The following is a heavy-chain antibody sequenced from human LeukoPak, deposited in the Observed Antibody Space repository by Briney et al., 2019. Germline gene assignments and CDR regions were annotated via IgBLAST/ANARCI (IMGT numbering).Heavy chain of an antibody. Sequence: PGGSLRLSCAASGFTFSSYGKHWVRQAPGKGLEWVAVISYDGSNKYYADSVKGRFTISRDNSKNTLYLQMNSLRAEDTAVYYCARDFEVITTPYYFDYWGQGTLVTVSS. J-gene: IGHJ4*02. V-gene: IGHV3-30*03. CDR1: GFTFSSYG. D-gene: IGHD3-22*01. CDR2: ISYDGSNK. CDR3: ARDFEVITTPYYFDY.